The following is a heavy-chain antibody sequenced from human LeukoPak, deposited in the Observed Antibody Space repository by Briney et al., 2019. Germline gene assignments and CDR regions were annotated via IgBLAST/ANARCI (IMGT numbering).Heavy chain of an antibody. J-gene: IGHJ4*02. CDR3: ARAPPLRYCSSTSCYPDY. Sequence: RGSLRLSCAASGFTFSSYAMSWVRQAPGKGLEWVSAISGSGGSTYYADSVKGRFTISRDNSKNTLYLQMNSLRAEDTAVYYCARAPPLRYCSSTSCYPDYWGQGTLVTVSS. D-gene: IGHD2-2*01. CDR1: GFTFSSYA. V-gene: IGHV3-23*01. CDR2: ISGSGGST.